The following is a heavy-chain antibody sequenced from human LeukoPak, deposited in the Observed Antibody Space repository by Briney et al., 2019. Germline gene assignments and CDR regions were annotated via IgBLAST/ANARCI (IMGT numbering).Heavy chain of an antibody. Sequence: GGSLRLSCAASGFTFSSYAMSWVRQAPGKGLEWVSAISGSGGSTYYADSVKGRFTISRDNSKNTMYLLMNSLRAEDTAIYYCAKEQWLGRSYYGMDVWGQGTTVTVSS. J-gene: IGHJ6*02. CDR2: ISGSGGST. CDR1: GFTFSSYA. V-gene: IGHV3-23*01. CDR3: AKEQWLGRSYYGMDV. D-gene: IGHD6-19*01.